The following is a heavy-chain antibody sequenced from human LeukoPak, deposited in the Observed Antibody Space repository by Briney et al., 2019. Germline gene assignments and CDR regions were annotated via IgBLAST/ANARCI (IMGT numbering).Heavy chain of an antibody. J-gene: IGHJ3*02. V-gene: IGHV4-39*02. CDR3: ARDKEYYYDSSGYSPWGDI. CDR1: GGSISSSTYY. D-gene: IGHD3-22*01. Sequence: ASETLSLTCTVSGGSISSSTYYWGWIRQPPGKGLEWIGSMYYSGSTYYNPSLKSRVTVSVDTSKNQFSLKLSSVTAADTAVYYCARDKEYYYDSSGYSPWGDIWGQGTMVTVSS. CDR2: MYYSGST.